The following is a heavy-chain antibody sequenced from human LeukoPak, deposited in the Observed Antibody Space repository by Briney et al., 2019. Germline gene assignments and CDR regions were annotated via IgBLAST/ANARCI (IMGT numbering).Heavy chain of an antibody. D-gene: IGHD3-10*01. Sequence: SQTLSLTCAISGDSVSSNSAAWNWIRQSPSRGLKWLGRTYYRSKWYNDYAVSVKSRITINPDTSRNQFSLQLNSVTPEDTAVYYCARGYYYGSGSYYYYGMDVWGQGTTVTVSS. CDR3: ARGYYYGSGSYYYYGMDV. CDR1: GDSVSSNSAA. J-gene: IGHJ6*02. V-gene: IGHV6-1*01. CDR2: TYYRSKWYN.